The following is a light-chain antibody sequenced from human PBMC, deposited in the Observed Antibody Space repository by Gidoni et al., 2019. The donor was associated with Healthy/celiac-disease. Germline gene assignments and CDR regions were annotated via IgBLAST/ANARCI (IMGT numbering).Light chain of an antibody. V-gene: IGKV1-9*01. CDR1: HGISSY. Sequence: IHLTQSPSFLSASVGDRVTITCLASHGISSYLAWYQQKPGKAPKLLIYDASTLQSGVPSRFSGSGSGTEFTLTISSLQPEDFATYYCQQLNSDSLTFGGGTKVEIK. J-gene: IGKJ4*01. CDR2: DAS. CDR3: QQLNSDSLT.